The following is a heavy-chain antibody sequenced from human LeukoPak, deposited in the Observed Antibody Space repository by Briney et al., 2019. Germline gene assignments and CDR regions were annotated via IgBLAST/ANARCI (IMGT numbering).Heavy chain of an antibody. CDR3: ARDLRYSSGWTYDY. V-gene: IGHV3-30*03. J-gene: IGHJ4*02. CDR2: ISYDGSNK. CDR1: GFTFSSYG. D-gene: IGHD6-19*01. Sequence: GGSLRLSCAASGFTFSSYGMHWVRQAPGKGLEWVAVISYDGSNKYYADSVKGRFTISRDNSKNTLYLQMNSLRAEDTAVYYCARDLRYSSGWTYDYWGQGTLVTVSS.